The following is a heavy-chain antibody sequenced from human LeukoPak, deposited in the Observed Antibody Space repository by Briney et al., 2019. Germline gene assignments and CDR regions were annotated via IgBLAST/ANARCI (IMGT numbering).Heavy chain of an antibody. J-gene: IGHJ4*02. V-gene: IGHV4-59*11. CDR3: ASRPAGSTWYGVFDY. CDR2: VFYPGST. CDR1: GGPIDRHY. Sequence: SETLSFTCTVSGGPIDRHYWSWIRQPPGKGLEWIGYVFYPGSTNYNPSLKSRVTMSLDTSRDQFSLRLTSVTAADTAIYYCASRPAGSTWYGVFDYWSQGTLVTVSS. D-gene: IGHD6-13*01.